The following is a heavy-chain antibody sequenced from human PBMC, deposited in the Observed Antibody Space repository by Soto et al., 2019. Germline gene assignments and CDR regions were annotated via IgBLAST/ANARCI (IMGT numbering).Heavy chain of an antibody. V-gene: IGHV3-23*01. Sequence: EMQLLASGGGLVQAGGSLRLSCAASGFTVSSYALNWVRQAPGKGLEWVSGISASTYYADSVKGRFTISRDTSKNTLYLQMNSLRADDTAIYCWAILMYITRGYYLDYWGQGTLVTVSS. D-gene: IGHD6-13*01. CDR3: AILMYITRGYYLDY. CDR2: ISAST. J-gene: IGHJ4*02. CDR1: GFTVSSYA.